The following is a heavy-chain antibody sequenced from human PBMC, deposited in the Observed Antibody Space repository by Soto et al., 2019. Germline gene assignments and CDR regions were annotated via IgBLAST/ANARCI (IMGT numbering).Heavy chain of an antibody. J-gene: IGHJ4*02. CDR2: IYHSGST. D-gene: IGHD3-16*01. Sequence: QLQLQESGSGLVKPSQTLSLTCAVSGGSISSGGYSWSWIRQPPGKVLEWIGYIYHSGSTYYNPSTDSRSTISVERTMTQCSLKLSSVTAADTAVYYCARGGGYTFDYWGQGTLVTVSS. V-gene: IGHV4-30-2*01. CDR1: GGSISSGGYS. CDR3: ARGGGYTFDY.